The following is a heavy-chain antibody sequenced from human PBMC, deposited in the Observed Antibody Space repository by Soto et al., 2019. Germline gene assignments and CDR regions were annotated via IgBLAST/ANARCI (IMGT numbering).Heavy chain of an antibody. CDR1: GYTFTSYY. CDR2: INPSGGST. J-gene: IGHJ6*02. V-gene: IGHV1-46*01. Sequence: QVQLVQSGAEVKKPGASVKVSCKASGYTFTSYYMHWVRQAPGQGLEWMGIINPSGGSTSYAQKFQGRVTMTRDTSTSTVYMELSSLRSEDTAVYYCARDQAPYYDFWSGYPTFRGMDVWGQGTTVTVSS. CDR3: ARDQAPYYDFWSGYPTFRGMDV. D-gene: IGHD3-3*01.